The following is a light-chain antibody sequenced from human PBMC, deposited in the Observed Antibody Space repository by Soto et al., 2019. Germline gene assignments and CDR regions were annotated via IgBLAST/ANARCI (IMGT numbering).Light chain of an antibody. Sequence: QSALPQPPSASGSPGQSVTLSCTGTSRGVGGYNYVSWYQQHPGKAPKLMISEVSQRPSGVPDRFSGSKSGNTASLTVSGLQAEDEADYYCSSYAGSNNFVVFGGGTKVTVL. CDR1: SRGVGGYNY. V-gene: IGLV2-8*01. CDR3: SSYAGSNNFVV. J-gene: IGLJ2*01. CDR2: EVS.